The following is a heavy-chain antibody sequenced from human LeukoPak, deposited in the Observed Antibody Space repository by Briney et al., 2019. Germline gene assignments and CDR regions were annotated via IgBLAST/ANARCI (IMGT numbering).Heavy chain of an antibody. D-gene: IGHD3-3*01. Sequence: QTGGSLRLSCAASGFTFDDYAMHWVRQAPGKGLEWVSGISWNSGSIGYADSVKGRFTISRDNAKNSLYLQMNSLRAEDTALYYCAKDISISWRITNGFDVWGQGTMVTVSS. J-gene: IGHJ3*01. CDR2: ISWNSGSI. V-gene: IGHV3-9*01. CDR1: GFTFDDYA. CDR3: AKDISISWRITNGFDV.